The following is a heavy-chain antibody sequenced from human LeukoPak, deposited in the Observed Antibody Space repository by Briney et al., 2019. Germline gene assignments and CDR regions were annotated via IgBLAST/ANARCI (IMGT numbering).Heavy chain of an antibody. CDR2: ISYDGSNK. CDR3: ARDRRLLGVQWRYYYYYGMDV. J-gene: IGHJ6*02. V-gene: IGHV3-30-3*01. CDR1: GFTFSSYA. Sequence: GGSLRLSCAASGFTFSSYAMHWVRQAPGKGLEWVAVISYDGSNKYYADSMKGRFTISRDNSKNTLYLQMNSLRAEDTAVYYCARDRRLLGVQWRYYYYYGMDVWGQGTTVTVSS. D-gene: IGHD6-19*01.